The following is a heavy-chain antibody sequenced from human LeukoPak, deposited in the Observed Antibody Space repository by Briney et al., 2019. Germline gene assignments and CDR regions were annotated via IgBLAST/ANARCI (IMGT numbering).Heavy chain of an antibody. V-gene: IGHV4-39*01. J-gene: IGHJ4*02. Sequence: PETLSLTCTVSGGSISSTSYYWAWLRQPPGKGLEWIVSTYYSGYSQYNPSLKSRVTTSVGTSRNQFSLKLSSVTAADTAVYYCGRHVGQKWLVSYFDCWGQGTLVTVSS. CDR3: GRHVGQKWLVSYFDC. CDR2: TYYSGYS. D-gene: IGHD6-19*01. CDR1: GGSISSTSYY.